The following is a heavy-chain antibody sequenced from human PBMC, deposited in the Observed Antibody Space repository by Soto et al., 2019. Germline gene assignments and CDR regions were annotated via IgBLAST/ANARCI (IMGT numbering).Heavy chain of an antibody. CDR2: IIPIFGTA. CDR3: ARDLGSSGYYFDY. J-gene: IGHJ4*02. D-gene: IGHD3-22*01. Sequence: SVEVSCKASGGTFSSYAISWVRQAPGQGLEWMGGIIPIFGTANYAQKFQGRVTITADESTSTAYMELSSLRSEDTAVYYCARDLGSSGYYFDYWGQGTLVTVSS. CDR1: GGTFSSYA. V-gene: IGHV1-69*13.